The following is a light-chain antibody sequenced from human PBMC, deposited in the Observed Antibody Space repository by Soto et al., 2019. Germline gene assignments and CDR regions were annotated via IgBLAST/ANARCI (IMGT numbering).Light chain of an antibody. Sequence: DIQMTQSPSTLSASVGDRVTITCRASQSISSWLAWYQQKPGKAPKLLIYDASSLESGVPSRFSGSGSETEFTLTISSLQPDDFATYYCQHYNSYSEAFGQGTKV. V-gene: IGKV1-5*01. CDR1: QSISSW. CDR3: QHYNSYSEA. CDR2: DAS. J-gene: IGKJ1*01.